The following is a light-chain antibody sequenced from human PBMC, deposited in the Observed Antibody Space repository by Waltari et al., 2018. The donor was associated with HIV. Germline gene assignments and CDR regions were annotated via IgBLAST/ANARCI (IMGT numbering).Light chain of an antibody. J-gene: IGLJ1*01. Sequence: SVLTPPPSVSGALGQRFTISCTARRTHIGTVPDLRRYQPLPGTAPKLLIYSNIIRPSGVPDRFSASKSGTSASLAITGLRPEDEADYYCQSYDTSLSVNYVFGTGTKVTVL. V-gene: IGLV1-40*01. CDR2: SNI. CDR3: QSYDTSLSVNYV. CDR1: RTHIGTVPD.